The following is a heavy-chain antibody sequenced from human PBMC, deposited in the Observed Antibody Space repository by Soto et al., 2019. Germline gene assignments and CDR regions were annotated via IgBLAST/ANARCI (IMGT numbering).Heavy chain of an antibody. J-gene: IGHJ2*01. Sequence: QVQLQESGPGLVKPSQTLSLTCTVSGGSISSGGYYWSWIRQHPGKGLEWIGYIYYSGSTYYNPSIKSRVTISVDTSKNQFSLKLSSVTAADTAVYYCARDVVGATRKYWYFDLWGRGTLVTVSS. D-gene: IGHD1-26*01. CDR1: GGSISSGGYY. CDR2: IYYSGST. CDR3: ARDVVGATRKYWYFDL. V-gene: IGHV4-31*03.